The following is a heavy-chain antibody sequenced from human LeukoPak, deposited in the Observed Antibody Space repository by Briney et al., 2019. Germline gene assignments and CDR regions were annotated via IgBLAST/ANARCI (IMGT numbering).Heavy chain of an antibody. V-gene: IGHV4-59*01. Sequence: PSETLSLTCTVSGGSITSYYWNWIRQPPGKGLEWIGYIYYSGSTNYNPSLKSRVTMSVDTSKNQFSLKLSSVTAADMAVYYCARAVGRHYFDYWGQGTLVTVSS. J-gene: IGHJ4*02. CDR1: GGSITSYY. D-gene: IGHD3-10*01. CDR2: IYYSGST. CDR3: ARAVGRHYFDY.